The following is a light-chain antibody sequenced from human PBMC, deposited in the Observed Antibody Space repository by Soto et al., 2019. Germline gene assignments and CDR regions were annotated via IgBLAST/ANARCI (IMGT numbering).Light chain of an antibody. V-gene: IGLV2-14*01. J-gene: IGLJ3*02. CDR2: EVS. Sequence: QSALTQPASVSGSPGQSITISCTGTRSDVGGYNYVSWYQQHPGKAPKLMIYEVSNRPSGLSNRFSGSKSGNTASLTISGLQAEDEADYYCSSYTSSSTLEVFGGGTKLTVL. CDR1: RSDVGGYNY. CDR3: SSYTSSSTLEV.